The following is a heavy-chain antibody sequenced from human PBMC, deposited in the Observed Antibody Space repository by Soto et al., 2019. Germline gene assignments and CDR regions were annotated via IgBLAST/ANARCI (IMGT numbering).Heavy chain of an antibody. CDR2: IKSKTDGGTDGGTT. Sequence: VGSLRLSCAASGFTFSNAWMNWVRQAPGKGLEWVGRIKSKTDGGTDGGTTGYAAPVKGRFIISRDDSKNMLFLQMNSLKTEDTAVYYCTTRRDQLRYFDYWGQGTLVTVSS. CDR3: TTRRDQLRYFDY. J-gene: IGHJ4*02. D-gene: IGHD2-2*01. CDR1: GFTFSNAW. V-gene: IGHV3-15*01.